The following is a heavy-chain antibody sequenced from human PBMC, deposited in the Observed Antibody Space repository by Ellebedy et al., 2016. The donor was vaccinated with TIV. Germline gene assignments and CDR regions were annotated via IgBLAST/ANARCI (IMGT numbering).Heavy chain of an antibody. D-gene: IGHD4/OR15-4a*01. V-gene: IGHV4-39*01. CDR2: ISYSGNT. J-gene: IGHJ6*03. Sequence: SETLSLTXTVSGDSIDTFNYYWGWVRQPPGKELEWIGSISYSGNTFYKPSLQSRVTISLDTSRNRFSLRLTSMTAADTAIYNCARKVNYGDYVDVWGRGITVTVSS. CDR3: ARKVNYGDYVDV. CDR1: GDSIDTFNYY.